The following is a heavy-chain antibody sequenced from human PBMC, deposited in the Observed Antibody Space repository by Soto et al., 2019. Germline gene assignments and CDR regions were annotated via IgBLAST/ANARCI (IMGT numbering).Heavy chain of an antibody. CDR1: GGSISSYY. V-gene: IGHV4-59*08. CDR3: ARFNWYFDL. J-gene: IGHJ2*01. Sequence: PSETLSLTCTVSGGSISSYYWSWIRQPPGKGLEWIGYIYYSGSTNYNPSLKSRVTILVDTSKNQFSLKLSSVTAADTAVYYCARFNWYFDLWGRGTLVTVSS. CDR2: IYYSGST.